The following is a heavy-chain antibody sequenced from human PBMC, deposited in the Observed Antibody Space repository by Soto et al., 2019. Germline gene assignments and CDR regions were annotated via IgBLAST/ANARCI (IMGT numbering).Heavy chain of an antibody. CDR1: GFTFSSYW. V-gene: IGHV3-74*01. Sequence: EVQLVESGGDLVQPGGSLRLSCAASGFTFSSYWMDWVRQAPGKGLVWVSRINSDGSSTSYVDSVKGRFTISRDNAKNTLYLQMNSLRAEDTAVYYCGRDFWSGLPDYWGQGTLVTVSS. CDR2: INSDGSST. J-gene: IGHJ4*02. D-gene: IGHD3-3*01. CDR3: GRDFWSGLPDY.